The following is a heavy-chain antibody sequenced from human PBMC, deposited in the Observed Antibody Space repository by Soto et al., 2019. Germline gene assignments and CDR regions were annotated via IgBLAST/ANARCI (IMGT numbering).Heavy chain of an antibody. V-gene: IGHV4-59*01. Sequence: PSETLSLTCTVSGGSISSYYWSWIRQPPGKGLEWIGYIYYSGSTNYNPSLKSRVTISVDTSKNQFSLKLSSVTAADTAVYYCARDGQGGSHSYNWFDPWGQGTLVTVS. J-gene: IGHJ5*02. D-gene: IGHD1-26*01. CDR3: ARDGQGGSHSYNWFDP. CDR1: GGSISSYY. CDR2: IYYSGST.